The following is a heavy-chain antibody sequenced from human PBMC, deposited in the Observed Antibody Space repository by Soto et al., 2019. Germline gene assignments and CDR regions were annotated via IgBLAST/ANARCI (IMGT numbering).Heavy chain of an antibody. CDR1: GYTFTSYG. Sequence: ASVKVSCKASGYTFTSYGISWVRQAPGQGLEWMGWISAYNGNTNYAQKLQGRVTMTTDTSTSTAYMELRSLRSDDTAVYYCARDTTISSSWYYYYGMDVWGQGTTVTVSS. CDR3: ARDTTISSSWYYYYGMDV. V-gene: IGHV1-18*01. J-gene: IGHJ6*02. D-gene: IGHD6-13*01. CDR2: ISAYNGNT.